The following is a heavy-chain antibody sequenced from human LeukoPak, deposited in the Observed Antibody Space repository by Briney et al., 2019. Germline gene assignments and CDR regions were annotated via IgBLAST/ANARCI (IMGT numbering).Heavy chain of an antibody. D-gene: IGHD6-6*01. CDR3: TREFTPIGRIAALDPAAYYFDY. CDR1: GGTFSSYA. J-gene: IGHJ4*02. CDR2: IIPIFGTA. Sequence: ASVKVSCKASGGTFSSYAISWVRQAPGQGLEWMGGIIPIFGTANYAQKFQGRVTITTDESTSTAYMELSSLRSEDTAVYYCTREFTPIGRIAALDPAAYYFDYWGQGTLVTVSS. V-gene: IGHV1-69*05.